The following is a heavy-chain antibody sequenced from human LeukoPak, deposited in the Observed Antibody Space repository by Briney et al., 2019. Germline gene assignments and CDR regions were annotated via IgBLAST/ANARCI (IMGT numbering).Heavy chain of an antibody. D-gene: IGHD6-19*01. CDR3: ARSRWLDAFDY. Sequence: GGSLRLSCAASGFTFSNYWMHWVRQVSGKGLEWVSRISSDGSTTSYADSVKGRFTISRDNAKNTLYLQMNSLRADDTAVYYCARSRWLDAFDYWGQGTLVTVSS. J-gene: IGHJ4*02. V-gene: IGHV3-74*01. CDR1: GFTFSNYW. CDR2: ISSDGSTT.